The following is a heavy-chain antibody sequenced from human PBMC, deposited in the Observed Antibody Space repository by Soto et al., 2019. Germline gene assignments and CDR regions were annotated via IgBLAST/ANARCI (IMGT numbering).Heavy chain of an antibody. CDR1: GFTFSSYA. CDR3: AKAGYGSDVLWWFGP. CDR2: ISSSADNT. V-gene: IGHV3-23*01. J-gene: IGHJ5*02. Sequence: EVQLLESGGGLVQPGGSLRLSCAASGFTFSSYAMSWVRQAPGKGLEWVSAISSSADNTYYADSVRGRFTISRDNSKNTLYLQVNSLRAEDTAVYYCAKAGYGSDVLWWFGPWGLGTLVTVSS. D-gene: IGHD5-12*01.